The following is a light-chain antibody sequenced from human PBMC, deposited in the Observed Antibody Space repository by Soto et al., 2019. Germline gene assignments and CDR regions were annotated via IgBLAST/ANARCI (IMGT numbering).Light chain of an antibody. Sequence: QSALTQPASVSGSPGQSITISCTGTSSDVGGYNYVSWYQHHPGKAPKLMIYEVSNRPSGVSNRFSGSKSGNTASLTIAGIQAEYEAEYYCSSFKSSSTRLFGGGTKLTGL. CDR2: EVS. CDR3: SSFKSSSTRL. J-gene: IGLJ2*01. V-gene: IGLV2-14*01. CDR1: SSDVGGYNY.